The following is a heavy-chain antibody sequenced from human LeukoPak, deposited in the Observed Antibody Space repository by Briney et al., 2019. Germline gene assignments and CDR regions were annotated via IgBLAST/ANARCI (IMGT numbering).Heavy chain of an antibody. D-gene: IGHD1-26*01. V-gene: IGHV1-46*01. CDR1: GYTFTSYY. Sequence: ASVKVSCKASGYTFTSYYMHWVRQAPGQGLEWMGIINPSGGSTSYAQKFQGRVTMTRDTSTGTVYMELSSLRSEDTAVYYCARTTFRGVGATSTPDFDYWGQGTLVTVSS. CDR3: ARTTFRGVGATSTPDFDY. CDR2: INPSGGST. J-gene: IGHJ4*02.